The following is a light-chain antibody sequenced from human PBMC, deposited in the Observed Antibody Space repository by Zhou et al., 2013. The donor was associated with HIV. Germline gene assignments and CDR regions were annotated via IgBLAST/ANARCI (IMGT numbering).Light chain of an antibody. V-gene: IGKV1-5*03. CDR2: QSS. J-gene: IGKJ1*01. Sequence: DIQMTQSPSILSASVGDRVTITCRASQNINDWLAWYQQRPGKAPKLLIYQSSRLSSGAPSRFSGSGSGTEFTLTISGLQPDDFALYFCQQYESYRTFGPGTKVEI. CDR3: QQYESYRT. CDR1: QNINDW.